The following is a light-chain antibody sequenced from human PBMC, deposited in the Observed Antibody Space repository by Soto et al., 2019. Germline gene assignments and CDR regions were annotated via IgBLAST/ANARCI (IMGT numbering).Light chain of an antibody. J-gene: IGKJ1*01. CDR1: QSVSGC. V-gene: IGKV1-5*01. CDR2: DAS. CDR3: QQYNSYWT. Sequence: DIQITPSPATLSASVGDSVTITCRASQSVSGCLAWYQQKPGKAPKLLIYDASSLQSGVPSRFSGSGSGTEFTLTINSLQPDDFATYYCQQYNSYWTFGQGTKV.